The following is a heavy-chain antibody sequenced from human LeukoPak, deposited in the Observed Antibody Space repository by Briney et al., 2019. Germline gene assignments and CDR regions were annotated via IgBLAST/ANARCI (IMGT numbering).Heavy chain of an antibody. V-gene: IGHV4-34*01. CDR2: INHSGST. J-gene: IGHJ4*02. CDR1: GGSFSGYY. Sequence: SETLSLTCAVCGGSFSGYYWSWIRQPPGKGLEWIGEINHSGSTNYNPSLKSRVTISVDTSKNQFSLKLSSVTAADTAVYYCARERYYYDSSGYYRGFDYWGQGTLVTVSS. D-gene: IGHD3-22*01. CDR3: ARERYYYDSSGYYRGFDY.